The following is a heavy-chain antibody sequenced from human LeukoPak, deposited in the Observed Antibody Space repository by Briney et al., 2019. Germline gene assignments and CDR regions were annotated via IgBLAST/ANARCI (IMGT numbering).Heavy chain of an antibody. V-gene: IGHV4-59*12. CDR3: ARIRISSTSQNYFDP. J-gene: IGHJ5*02. Sequence: PSETLSLTCTVSGGSISSYYWSWIRQPPGKGLEWIGYIYYSGSAYYNPSLKSRVDISFDTSKNQFSLRMTSVTAADSAIYFCARIRISSTSQNYFDPWGQGTLVTVSS. D-gene: IGHD2-2*01. CDR2: IYYSGSA. CDR1: GGSISSYY.